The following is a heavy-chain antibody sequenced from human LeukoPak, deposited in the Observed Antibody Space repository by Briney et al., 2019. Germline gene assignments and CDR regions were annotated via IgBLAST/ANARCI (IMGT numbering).Heavy chain of an antibody. V-gene: IGHV3-30*02. Sequence: PGGSLRLSCAASGLTFSSYGMHWVRQAPGKGLEWVAFIRYDGSNKYYADSVKGRFTISRDNSKNTLYVQMNSLRAEDSAVYYCAKLYGGRYFDYWGQGTLVTVSS. J-gene: IGHJ4*02. CDR1: GLTFSSYG. CDR2: IRYDGSNK. D-gene: IGHD3-10*01. CDR3: AKLYGGRYFDY.